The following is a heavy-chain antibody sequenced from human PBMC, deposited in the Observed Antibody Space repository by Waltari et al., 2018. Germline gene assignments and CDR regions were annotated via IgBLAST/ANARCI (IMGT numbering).Heavy chain of an antibody. Sequence: QVQVVESGGGVVQPGRSLRLSCADSGFRFSDYTMNWIRHTPGKGLEWVAYISYDGSNRYYAESVKGRFTISRDNSKNTLFLQMDSLRTEDTALYYCARISTWRATISPFDYWGQGTQVTVSS. CDR3: ARISTWRATISPFDY. CDR1: GFRFSDYT. J-gene: IGHJ4*02. D-gene: IGHD3-3*01. V-gene: IGHV3-30-3*01. CDR2: ISYDGSNR.